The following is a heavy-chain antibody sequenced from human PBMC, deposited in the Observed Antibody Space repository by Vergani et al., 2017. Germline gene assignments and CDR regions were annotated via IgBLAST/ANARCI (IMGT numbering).Heavy chain of an antibody. D-gene: IGHD3-22*01. V-gene: IGHV4-4*03. CDR2: IYHSGST. CDR3: ARVATPDSTGYPNAFEI. J-gene: IGHJ3*02. CDR1: GDSISSSCW. Sequence: QVQLQESGPGLVKPPGTLSLTCAVSGDSISSSCWWSWVRQPPGKGLEWIGDIYHSGSTNYNPSLKSRVTISVDKSKNQFSLKLSSVTAADTAVYYCARVATPDSTGYPNAFEIWGQGTMVTVSS.